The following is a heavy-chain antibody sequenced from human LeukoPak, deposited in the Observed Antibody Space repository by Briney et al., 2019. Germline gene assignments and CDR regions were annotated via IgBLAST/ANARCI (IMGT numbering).Heavy chain of an antibody. CDR1: GGSISSSSYY. CDR2: IYYSGST. Sequence: KPSETLSLTCTVSGGSISSSSYYWGWIRQPPGKGLEWIGSIYYSGSTNYNPSLKSRVTISVDTSKNQFSLKLSSVTAADTAVYYCARDVPAKFGGFDYWGQGTLVTVSS. CDR3: ARDVPAKFGGFDY. V-gene: IGHV4-39*07. D-gene: IGHD3-10*01. J-gene: IGHJ4*02.